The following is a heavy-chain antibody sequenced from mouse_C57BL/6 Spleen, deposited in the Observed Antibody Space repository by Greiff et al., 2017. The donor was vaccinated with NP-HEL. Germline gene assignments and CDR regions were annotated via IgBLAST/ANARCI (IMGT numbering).Heavy chain of an antibody. V-gene: IGHV1-52*01. CDR2: IDPSDSET. J-gene: IGHJ2*01. D-gene: IGHD2-3*01. Sequence: QVQLQQPGAELVRPGSSVKLSCKASGYTFTSYWMHWVKQRPIQGLEWIGNIDPSDSETHYNQKFKDKATLTVDKSSSTAYMQLSSLTSEDSAVYYCARGDGYYDDYWGQGTTLTVSS. CDR3: ARGDGYYDDY. CDR1: GYTFTSYW.